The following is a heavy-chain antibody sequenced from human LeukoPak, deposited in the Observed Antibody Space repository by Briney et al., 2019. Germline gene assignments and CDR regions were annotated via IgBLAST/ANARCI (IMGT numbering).Heavy chain of an antibody. CDR2: LYHTGSA. CDR3: ARLGTYTAMADMDV. J-gene: IGHJ6*03. D-gene: IGHD5-18*01. Sequence: SETLSLTCTVSGGSISSNNYYWGWIRQPPGKGLEWIGSLYHTGSAYYNPSLKSRVTISMDVSKNHFSLKLSSVTAADTAVYYCARLGTYTAMADMDVWGKGTTVTISS. CDR1: GGSISSNNYY. V-gene: IGHV4-39*02.